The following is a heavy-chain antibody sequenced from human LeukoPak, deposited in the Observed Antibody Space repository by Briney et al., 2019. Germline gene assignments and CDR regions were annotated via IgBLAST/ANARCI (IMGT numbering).Heavy chain of an antibody. Sequence: SETLSLTCTVSGGSISSHYWSWIRQPAGKGLEWIGRIYTSGSTNYNPSLKSRVTMSVDTSKNQFSLKLSSVTAADTAVYYCARDLDHRGSYFFGAFDIWGQGTMVTVSS. CDR2: IYTSGST. J-gene: IGHJ3*02. CDR1: GGSISSHY. D-gene: IGHD1-26*01. CDR3: ARDLDHRGSYFFGAFDI. V-gene: IGHV4-4*07.